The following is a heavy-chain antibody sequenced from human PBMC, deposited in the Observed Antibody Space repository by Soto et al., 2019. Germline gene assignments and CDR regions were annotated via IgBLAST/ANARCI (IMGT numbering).Heavy chain of an antibody. J-gene: IGHJ4*02. V-gene: IGHV3-23*01. Sequence: LRLSCAASGFTFSSYAMSWVRQAPGKGLEWVSAISGSGGSTYYADSVKGRFTISRDNSKNTLYLQMNSLRAEDTAVYYCAKAPRVVVPAANDYWGQGTLVTVSS. CDR2: ISGSGGST. CDR3: AKAPRVVVPAANDY. CDR1: GFTFSSYA. D-gene: IGHD2-2*01.